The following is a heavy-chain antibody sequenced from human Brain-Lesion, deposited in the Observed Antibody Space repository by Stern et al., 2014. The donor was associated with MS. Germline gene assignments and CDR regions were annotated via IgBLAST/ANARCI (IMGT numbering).Heavy chain of an antibody. V-gene: IGHV4-4*02. CDR2: IYHSGGT. CDR3: ARELPDLNAFDI. D-gene: IGHD1-14*01. J-gene: IGHJ3*02. CDR1: GGSISSSNW. Sequence: QVQLVESGPGLVKPSGTLSLPCAVSGGSISSSNWWSWVRQSPGKGLEWIGEIYHSGGTKYSPSFESRVIISVDNSKNQFSLKLSYVTAADTAVYYCARELPDLNAFDIWGQGTMVTVSS.